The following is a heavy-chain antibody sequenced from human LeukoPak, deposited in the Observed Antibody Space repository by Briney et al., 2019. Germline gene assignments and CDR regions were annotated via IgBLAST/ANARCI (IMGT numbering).Heavy chain of an antibody. J-gene: IGHJ3*02. CDR3: ARRGVGATDAFDI. CDR2: IYHSGST. Sequence: SETLSLTCAVSGYSISSGYYWGWIRQPPGKGVEWIGSIYHSGSTYYNPSLKSRVTISVDTSKNQFSLKLSSVTAADTAVYYCARRGVGATDAFDIWGQGTMVTVSS. CDR1: GYSISSGYY. V-gene: IGHV4-38-2*01. D-gene: IGHD1-26*01.